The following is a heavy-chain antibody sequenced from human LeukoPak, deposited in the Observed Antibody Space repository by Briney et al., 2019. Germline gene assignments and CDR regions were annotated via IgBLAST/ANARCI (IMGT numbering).Heavy chain of an antibody. CDR2: IDPADSQT. J-gene: IGHJ4*02. V-gene: IGHV5-10-1*01. D-gene: IGHD1-1*01. CDR3: ARQLTSGDCDY. Sequence: GESLRISCQGSGYSFTSYWICWVRQMPGRGLEWMGRIDPADSQTNYSPSFQGHGTISADKSISTAYLQWSTLKASDTAMYYCARQLTSGDCDYWGQGTLVTVSS. CDR1: GYSFTSYW.